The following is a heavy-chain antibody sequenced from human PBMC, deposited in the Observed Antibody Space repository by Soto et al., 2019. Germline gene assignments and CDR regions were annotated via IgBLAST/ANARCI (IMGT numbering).Heavy chain of an antibody. CDR3: ASLSHPRARWGYYYGMDV. CDR2: ISAYNGNT. D-gene: IGHD3-16*01. Sequence: ASVKVSCKASGYTFTSYGISWVRQAPGQGLEWMGWISAYNGNTNYAQKLQGRVTMTTDTSTSTAYMELRSLRSDDTAMYYCASLSHPRARWGYYYGMDVWGQGTTVTVSS. CDR1: GYTFTSYG. J-gene: IGHJ6*02. V-gene: IGHV1-18*01.